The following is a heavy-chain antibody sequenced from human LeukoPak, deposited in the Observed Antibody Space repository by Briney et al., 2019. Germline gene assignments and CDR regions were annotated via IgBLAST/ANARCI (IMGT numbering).Heavy chain of an antibody. CDR2: ISGAGRYI. CDR1: GFTFGRHS. V-gene: IGHV3-21*01. Sequence: GGSLRLSCAASGFTFGRHSLNWVRQAPGKGVEWVSSISGAGRYIFYADSVKGGFTISRDSAKNSVYLQMNSVRAEDTAVYYRARDEADYYDSSGFFFDAFDLWGQGTGVTVSS. CDR3: ARDEADYYDSSGFFFDAFDL. D-gene: IGHD3-22*01. J-gene: IGHJ3*01.